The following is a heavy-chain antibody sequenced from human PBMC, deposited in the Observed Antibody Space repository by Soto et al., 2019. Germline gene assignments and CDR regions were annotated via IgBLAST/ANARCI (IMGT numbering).Heavy chain of an antibody. CDR3: ASGYCSGGSCRKNWFDP. CDR1: GYTLTELS. Sequence: ASVKVSCKVSGYTLTELSMHWVRQAPGKGLEWMGGFDPEDGETIYAQKFQGRVTMTEDTSTDTAYMELSSLRSEDTAVYYCASGYCSGGSCRKNWFDPWGQGTLVTVSS. V-gene: IGHV1-24*01. CDR2: FDPEDGET. D-gene: IGHD2-15*01. J-gene: IGHJ5*02.